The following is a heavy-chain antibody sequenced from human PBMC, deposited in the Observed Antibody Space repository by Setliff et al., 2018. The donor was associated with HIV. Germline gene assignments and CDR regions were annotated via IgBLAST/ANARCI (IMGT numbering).Heavy chain of an antibody. D-gene: IGHD6-13*01. Sequence: TSETLSLTCTVSGGSIHSDNYYWSWIRQPAGKGLEWIGHIFNDGSTNYNPSLKSRVTISVDTSKSEFSLNVTSLTAAETAVYYCAREFQGTTRTTWYTYYYYYMDVWGKGTTVTVSS. CDR2: IFNDGST. CDR3: AREFQGTTRTTWYTYYYYYMDV. J-gene: IGHJ6*03. CDR1: GGSIHSDNYY. V-gene: IGHV4-61*09.